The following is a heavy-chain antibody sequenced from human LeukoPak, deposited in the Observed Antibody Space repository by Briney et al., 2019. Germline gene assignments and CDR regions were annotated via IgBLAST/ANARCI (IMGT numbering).Heavy chain of an antibody. CDR1: GFTFSSYG. D-gene: IGHD3-22*01. CDR2: TSGSGGST. CDR3: AKDGASYDSSGYYSDY. J-gene: IGHJ4*02. Sequence: GGTLRLSCAASGFTFSSYGMSWVRQAPGKGLEWVSATSGSGGSTYYADSVKGRFTISRDNSKNTLYPQMNSLRAEDTAVYYCAKDGASYDSSGYYSDYWGQGTLVTVSS. V-gene: IGHV3-23*01.